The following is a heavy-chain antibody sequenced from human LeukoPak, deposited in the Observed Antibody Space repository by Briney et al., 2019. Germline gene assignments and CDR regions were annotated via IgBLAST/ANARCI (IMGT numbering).Heavy chain of an antibody. Sequence: GRSLRLSCAASGFTFSYYGMQWVRQAPGKGLEWVALIWHDGGKRYYADSVKGRFTISRDNSKNTLYLQMTTLRAEDTAVYYCARGGWVVLTNRGRFDPWGQGTLVTVSS. CDR3: ARGGWVVLTNRGRFDP. CDR2: IWHDGGKR. V-gene: IGHV3-33*01. CDR1: GFTFSYYG. J-gene: IGHJ5*02. D-gene: IGHD2/OR15-2a*01.